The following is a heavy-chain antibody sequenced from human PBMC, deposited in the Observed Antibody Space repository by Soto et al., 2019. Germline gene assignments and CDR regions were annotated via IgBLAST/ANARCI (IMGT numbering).Heavy chain of an antibody. CDR1: GYTFTGYY. Sequence: ASVKVSCKASGYTFTGYYMHWVRQAPGQGLEWMGWINPNSGGTNYAQKFQGWVTMTRDTSISTAYMELSRLRSDDTAVYYCARESYCSSTSSYKGFDPWGQGTLVTVSS. CDR3: ARESYCSSTSSYKGFDP. J-gene: IGHJ5*02. CDR2: INPNSGGT. V-gene: IGHV1-2*04. D-gene: IGHD2-2*02.